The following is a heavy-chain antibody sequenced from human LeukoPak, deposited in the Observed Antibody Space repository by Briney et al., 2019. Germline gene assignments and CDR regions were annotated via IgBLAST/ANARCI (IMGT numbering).Heavy chain of an antibody. CDR2: INHSGST. D-gene: IGHD3-10*01. CDR1: GGSFSGYY. Sequence: SETLSLTCAVYGGSFSGYYWSWIRQPPGKGLEWIGEINHSGSTNYNASLKSRVTISVDTSKNQFSLKLSSVTAADTAVYYCAAKWFSTMDYDYWGQGTLVTVSS. J-gene: IGHJ4*02. CDR3: AAKWFSTMDYDY. V-gene: IGHV4-34*01.